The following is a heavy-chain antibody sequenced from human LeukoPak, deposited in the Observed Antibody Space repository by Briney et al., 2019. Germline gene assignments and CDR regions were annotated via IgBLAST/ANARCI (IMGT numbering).Heavy chain of an antibody. Sequence: SETLSLTCTVSGGSISSYYWSWIRQPPGKGLEWIGHIYTSGSTNYNPSLKSRVTISVDTSKNQFSLKLSSVTAADTAVYYCARHESRRDGYNLGYWGQGTLVTVSS. V-gene: IGHV4-4*09. D-gene: IGHD5-24*01. CDR2: IYTSGST. CDR3: ARHESRRDGYNLGY. CDR1: GGSISSYY. J-gene: IGHJ4*02.